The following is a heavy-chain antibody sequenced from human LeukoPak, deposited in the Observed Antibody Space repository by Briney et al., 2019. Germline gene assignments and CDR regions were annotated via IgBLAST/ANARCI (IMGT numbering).Heavy chain of an antibody. D-gene: IGHD3-3*01. J-gene: IGHJ4*02. Sequence: ASVKVSCKASGYTFTGYYMHWVRQAPGQGLEWMGWINPNSGGTNYAQKFQGRVTMTRDTSISTAYMELSRLRSDDTAVYYCARSPYYDFWSGYSSYYFDYWGQGTLVTVSS. CDR1: GYTFTGYY. CDR3: ARSPYYDFWSGYSSYYFDY. V-gene: IGHV1-2*02. CDR2: INPNSGGT.